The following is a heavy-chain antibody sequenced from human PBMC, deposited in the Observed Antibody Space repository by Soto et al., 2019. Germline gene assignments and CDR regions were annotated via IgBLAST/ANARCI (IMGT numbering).Heavy chain of an antibody. CDR3: ARAGPATCTSTSCFAHSPDV. Sequence: PGGPLRLSCAALEFTFVSYWMHWFPKPQGKELFWVSRINNDETITTYADSVKGRFTISRDNSKNTLSLQLNSLRVEDSAVYYCARAGPATCTSTSCFAHSPDVWGKGTTVTVSS. V-gene: IGHV3-74*01. CDR2: INNDETIT. J-gene: IGHJ6*04. CDR1: EFTFVSYW. D-gene: IGHD2-2*01.